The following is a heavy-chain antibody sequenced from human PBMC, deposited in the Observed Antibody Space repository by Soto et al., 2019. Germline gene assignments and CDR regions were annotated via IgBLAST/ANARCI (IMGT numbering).Heavy chain of an antibody. D-gene: IGHD3-22*01. CDR2: IIPSFGTA. V-gene: IGHV1-69*01. Sequence: QVQLVQSGAEVKKPGSSVKVSCKASGGTFSSYAISWVRQAPGQGLEWMGGIIPSFGTANYAQKFQGRVTITADESTSTAYMELSSLRSEDTAVYYCARGGSDYYDSSGSPTFDYWGQGTLVTVSS. J-gene: IGHJ4*02. CDR1: GGTFSSYA. CDR3: ARGGSDYYDSSGSPTFDY.